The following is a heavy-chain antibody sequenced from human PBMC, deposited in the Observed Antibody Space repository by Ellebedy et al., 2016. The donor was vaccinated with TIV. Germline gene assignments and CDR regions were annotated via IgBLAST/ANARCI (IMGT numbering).Heavy chain of an antibody. V-gene: IGHV3-15*01. D-gene: IGHD5-18*01. CDR2: IKSKTDGGTT. J-gene: IGHJ6*02. CDR3: TTGGTGRGGNSWWIQLPVGMDV. CDR1: GFTFSNAW. Sequence: GESLKISXAASGFTFSNAWMSWVRQAPGKGLEWVGRIKSKTDGGTTDYAAPVKGRFTISRDDSKNTLYLQMNSLKTEDTAVYYCTTGGTGRGGNSWWIQLPVGMDVWGQGTTVTVSS.